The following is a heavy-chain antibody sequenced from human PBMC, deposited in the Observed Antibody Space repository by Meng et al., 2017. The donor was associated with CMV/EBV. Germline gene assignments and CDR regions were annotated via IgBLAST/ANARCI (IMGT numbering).Heavy chain of an antibody. CDR3: ARDFRGDDSSGFD. V-gene: IGHV4-39*07. D-gene: IGHD3-22*01. CDR1: GGSISSSSYY. CDR2: IYYSGST. J-gene: IGHJ4*02. Sequence: VSGGSISSSSYYWVWIRQPPGKGLEWIGSIYYSGSTYYNPSLKSRVTISVDTSKNQFSLKLSSVTAADTAVYYCARDFRGDDSSGFDWGQGTLVTVSS.